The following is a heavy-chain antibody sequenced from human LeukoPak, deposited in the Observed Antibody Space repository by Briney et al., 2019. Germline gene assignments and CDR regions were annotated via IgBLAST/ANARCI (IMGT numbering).Heavy chain of an antibody. D-gene: IGHD3-16*01. CDR1: GYTFTSYG. V-gene: IGHV1-18*01. Sequence: ASVKVSCKASGYTFTSYGISWVRQAPGQGLEWMGWISAYNGNTNYAQKFQGRVTITADKSTSTAYMELSSLRSEDTAVYYCARIMGATGAFDIWGQGTMVTVSS. J-gene: IGHJ3*02. CDR2: ISAYNGNT. CDR3: ARIMGATGAFDI.